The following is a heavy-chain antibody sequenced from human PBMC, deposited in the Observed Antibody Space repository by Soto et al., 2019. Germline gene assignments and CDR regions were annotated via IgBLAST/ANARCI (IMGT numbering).Heavy chain of an antibody. CDR2: INAGNGNT. D-gene: IGHD2-2*01. J-gene: IGHJ5*02. CDR3: ARVYCSSTSCQNWFDP. CDR1: GYTFTSYA. Sequence: ASVKVSCKASGYTFTSYAMHWVRQAPGQRLEWMGWINAGNGNTKYSQKFQGRVTITRNTSASTAYMELSSLRSGDTAVYYCARVYCSSTSCQNWFDPWGQGTLVTVSS. V-gene: IGHV1-3*01.